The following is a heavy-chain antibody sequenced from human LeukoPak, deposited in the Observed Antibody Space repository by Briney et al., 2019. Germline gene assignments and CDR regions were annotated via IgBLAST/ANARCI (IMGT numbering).Heavy chain of an antibody. J-gene: IGHJ4*02. Sequence: GGSLRLSCAASGFTFDDYGMSWVRQAPGKGLEWVSGINWNGGSTGYADSVKGRFTISRDNAKNSLYLQMNSLRAEDTAVYYCARSPAAKSPSDYWGQGTLVTVSS. CDR2: INWNGGST. V-gene: IGHV3-20*04. D-gene: IGHD2-15*01. CDR3: ARSPAAKSPSDY. CDR1: GFTFDDYG.